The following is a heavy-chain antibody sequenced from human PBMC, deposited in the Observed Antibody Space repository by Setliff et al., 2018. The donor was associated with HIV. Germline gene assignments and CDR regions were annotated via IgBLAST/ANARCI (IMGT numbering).Heavy chain of an antibody. J-gene: IGHJ4*02. CDR1: GFTFSSYW. Sequence: GGSLRLSCAASGFTFSSYWIHWVRQAPGKGLVWVSRISADGSDTSYADSVKGRFTISRDNAKNSLYLQMNSLRAEDTAVYYCAREDGAYYYDSSGLDYWGQGTLVTVSS. CDR3: AREDGAYYYDSSGLDY. D-gene: IGHD3-22*01. V-gene: IGHV3-74*01. CDR2: ISADGSDT.